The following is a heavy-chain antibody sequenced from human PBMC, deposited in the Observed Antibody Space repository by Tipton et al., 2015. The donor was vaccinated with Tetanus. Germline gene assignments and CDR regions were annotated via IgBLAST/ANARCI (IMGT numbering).Heavy chain of an antibody. Sequence: QLVQSGAEVKKPGASVKVSCKASGYTFTSYGISWVRQAPGQGLEWMGWISAYNGNTNYAQKLQGRVTMTTDTSTSTAYMELRSLRSDDTAVYYCARARCYNWNDLACLIFDYWGQGTLVTVSS. D-gene: IGHD1-20*01. J-gene: IGHJ4*02. CDR3: ARARCYNWNDLACLIFDY. CDR2: ISAYNGNT. CDR1: GYTFTSYG. V-gene: IGHV1-18*01.